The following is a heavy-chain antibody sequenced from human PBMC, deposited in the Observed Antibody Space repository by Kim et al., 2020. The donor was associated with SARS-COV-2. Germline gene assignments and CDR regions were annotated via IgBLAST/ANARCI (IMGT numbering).Heavy chain of an antibody. CDR2: ISGSGGST. CDR3: AKKTYYYDSSGYSHRGPFDY. J-gene: IGHJ4*02. D-gene: IGHD3-22*01. V-gene: IGHV3-23*01. CDR1: GFTFSSYA. Sequence: GGSLRLSCAASGFTFSSYAMSWVRQAPGKGLEWVSAISGSGGSTYYADSVKGRFTISRDNSKNTLYLQMNSLRAEDTAVYYCAKKTYYYDSSGYSHRGPFDYWGQGTLVTVSS.